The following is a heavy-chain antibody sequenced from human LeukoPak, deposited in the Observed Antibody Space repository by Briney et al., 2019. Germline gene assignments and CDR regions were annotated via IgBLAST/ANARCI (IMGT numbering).Heavy chain of an antibody. J-gene: IGHJ5*02. Sequence: PGGFLRLSCAASGFTFSDYYMSWIRQAPGKGLEWVSYISSSGSTIYYADSVKGRFTISRDNAKNSLYLQMNSLRAEDTAVYYCARDPGYGDYVGWFDPWGQGTLVTVSS. D-gene: IGHD4-17*01. CDR1: GFTFSDYY. CDR2: ISSSGSTI. CDR3: ARDPGYGDYVGWFDP. V-gene: IGHV3-11*04.